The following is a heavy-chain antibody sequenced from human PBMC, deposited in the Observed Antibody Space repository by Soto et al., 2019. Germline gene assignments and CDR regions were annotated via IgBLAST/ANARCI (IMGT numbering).Heavy chain of an antibody. V-gene: IGHV4-39*01. CDR1: GGSISSSSYY. D-gene: IGHD3-3*01. J-gene: IGHJ5*02. CDR3: ASLLARNYDFWSGYYLYNWFDP. Sequence: SETLSLTCTVSGGSISSSSYYWGWIRQPPGKGLERIGSIYYSGSTYYNPSLKSRVTISVDTSKNQFSLKLSSVTAADTAVYYCASLLARNYDFWSGYYLYNWFDPWGQGTLVTVSS. CDR2: IYYSGST.